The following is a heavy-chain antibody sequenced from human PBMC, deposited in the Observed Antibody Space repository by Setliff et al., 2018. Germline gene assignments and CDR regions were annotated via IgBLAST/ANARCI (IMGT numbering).Heavy chain of an antibody. CDR2: ISAYNGNT. Sequence: ASVKVSCKASGYTFTSYGISWVRQAPGQGLEWMGWISAYNGNTNYAQKLQGRVTTTRDTSASTAYMELSSLRSEDTAVYYCARDKLWLMGYYYYYYMDVWGKGTTVTVSS. CDR3: ARDKLWLMGYYYYYYMDV. D-gene: IGHD5-18*01. CDR1: GYTFTSYG. J-gene: IGHJ6*03. V-gene: IGHV1-18*01.